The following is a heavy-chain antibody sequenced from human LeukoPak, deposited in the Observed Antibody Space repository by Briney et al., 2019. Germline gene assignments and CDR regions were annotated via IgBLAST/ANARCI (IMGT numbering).Heavy chain of an antibody. CDR2: ISGSGGST. J-gene: IGHJ4*02. V-gene: IGHV3-23*01. Sequence: GGSLRLSCAASGFTFSMYAMSWVRQAPGGGQECVSAISGSGGSTYYAESVKGRFTLSRDNAQNSLYLRIHTMRAEDTAVYFFAEDPNAIAAAGTADYWGQGTLVTVSS. CDR1: GFTFSMYA. CDR3: AEDPNAIAAAGTADY. D-gene: IGHD6-13*01.